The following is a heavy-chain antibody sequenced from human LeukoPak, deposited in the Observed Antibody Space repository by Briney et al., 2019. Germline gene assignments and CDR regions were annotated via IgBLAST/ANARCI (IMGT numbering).Heavy chain of an antibody. D-gene: IGHD1-26*01. CDR3: ARGQATGSNDY. V-gene: IGHV4-34*01. J-gene: IGHJ4*02. CDR1: GGSFSGYY. CDR2: INHSGST. Sequence: SETLSLTCAVYGGSFSGYYWSWIRQPPGKGLEWIGEINHSGSTNYNPSLKSRVTISVDTSKNQFSLKLSSVTAADTAVYYWARGQATGSNDYWGQGTLAPVSS.